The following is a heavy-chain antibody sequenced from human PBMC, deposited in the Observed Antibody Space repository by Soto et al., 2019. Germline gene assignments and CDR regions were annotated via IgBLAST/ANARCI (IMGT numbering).Heavy chain of an antibody. V-gene: IGHV4-34*01. Sequence: PSETLSLTSAVYGGSLSCYYWSWIRQPPGKGLEWIGEINYSGSTNYNPSLKSRVTISVDTSKNQFSLKLSSVTAADTAVYYCARGTRLQILTIGYYYGMDVWGQGTTVTVSS. CDR2: INYSGST. CDR1: GGSLSCYY. J-gene: IGHJ6*02. D-gene: IGHD6-25*01. CDR3: ARGTRLQILTIGYYYGMDV.